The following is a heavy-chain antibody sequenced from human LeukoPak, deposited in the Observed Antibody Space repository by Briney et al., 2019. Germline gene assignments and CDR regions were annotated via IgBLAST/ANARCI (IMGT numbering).Heavy chain of an antibody. Sequence: ASVKVSCKASGYTFTGYYMHWVRQAPGQGLEWMGRINPNSGGTNYAQKFQGRVTMTRDTPISTAYMELSRLRSDDTAVYYCARAGKSKTYYFDYWGQGTLVTVSS. J-gene: IGHJ4*02. V-gene: IGHV1-2*06. CDR1: GYTFTGYY. CDR2: INPNSGGT. CDR3: ARAGKSKTYYFDY. D-gene: IGHD4-11*01.